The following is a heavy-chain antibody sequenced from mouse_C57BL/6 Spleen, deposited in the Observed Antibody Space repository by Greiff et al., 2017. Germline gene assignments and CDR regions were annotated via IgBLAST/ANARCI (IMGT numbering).Heavy chain of an antibody. V-gene: IGHV1-78*01. Sequence: VQLQESDAELVKPGASVKISCKVSGYTFTDHTIHWMKQRPEQGLEWIGYIYPRDGSTKYNEKFKGKATLTADKSSSTAYMQLNSLTSEDSAVYVCARWSTTGRYYFDYWGQGTTLTVSS. D-gene: IGHD1-1*01. J-gene: IGHJ2*01. CDR2: IYPRDGST. CDR1: GYTFTDHT. CDR3: ARWSTTGRYYFDY.